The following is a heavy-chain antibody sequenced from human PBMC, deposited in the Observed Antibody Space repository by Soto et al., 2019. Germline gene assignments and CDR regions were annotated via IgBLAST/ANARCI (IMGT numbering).Heavy chain of an antibody. Sequence: AASVKVSCKASGYTFTSYAMHWVRQAPGQRLEWMGWINAGNGNTKYSQKFQGRVTITRDTSASTAYMELSSLRSEDTAVYYCAREGGSYSGFYGMDVWGQGTTVTVSS. CDR2: INAGNGNT. CDR1: GYTFTSYA. V-gene: IGHV1-3*01. D-gene: IGHD1-26*01. CDR3: AREGGSYSGFYGMDV. J-gene: IGHJ6*02.